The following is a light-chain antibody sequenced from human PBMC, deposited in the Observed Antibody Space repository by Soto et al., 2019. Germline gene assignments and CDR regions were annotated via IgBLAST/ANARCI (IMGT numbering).Light chain of an antibody. CDR2: LAS. CDR1: QSLLHSNGYNY. J-gene: IGKJ5*01. CDR3: MQGVQMPPIT. V-gene: IGKV2-28*01. Sequence: DIVMTQSPLSLPVTPLEPASISCXWSQSLLHSNGYNYLDWYFQKPGQSPQLLIHLASNRASGVPVRFSGSGSGTDFTLNISSVEAEDVGLYYCMQGVQMPPITFGQGTRLEI.